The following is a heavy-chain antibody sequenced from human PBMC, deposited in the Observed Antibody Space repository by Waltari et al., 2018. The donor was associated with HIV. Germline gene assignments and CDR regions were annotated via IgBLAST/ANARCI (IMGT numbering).Heavy chain of an antibody. CDR2: TRNKTNSYTT. J-gene: IGHJ2*01. CDR3: LRGSNGYFDL. V-gene: IGHV3-72*01. Sequence: EVQLVESGGGLVQPGGSLRLSCTASGFTFSDHYMDWVRQAPGKGLEWVGRTRNKTNSYTTEYAASVKGRFTISRDDSKNSLYLQMNSLKTEDTAVYYCLRGSNGYFDLWGRGTLVTVSS. D-gene: IGHD2-8*01. CDR1: GFTFSDHY.